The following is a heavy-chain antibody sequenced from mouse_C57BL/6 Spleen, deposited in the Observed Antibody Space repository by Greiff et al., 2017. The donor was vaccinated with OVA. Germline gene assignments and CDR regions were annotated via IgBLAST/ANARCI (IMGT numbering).Heavy chain of an antibody. J-gene: IGHJ1*03. CDR1: GFTFSSYG. Sequence: EVKLVESGGDLVKPGGSLKLSCAASGFTFSSYGMSWVRQTPDKRLEWVATISSGGSYTYYPDSVKGRFTISRDNAKNTLYLQMSSLKSEDTAMYYCARGGYYYGSEGYFDVWGTGTTVTVSS. CDR2: ISSGGSYT. V-gene: IGHV5-6*02. CDR3: ARGGYYYGSEGYFDV. D-gene: IGHD1-1*01.